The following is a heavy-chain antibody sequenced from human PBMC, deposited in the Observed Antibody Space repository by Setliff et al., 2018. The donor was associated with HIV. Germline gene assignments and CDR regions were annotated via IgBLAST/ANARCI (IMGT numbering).Heavy chain of an antibody. J-gene: IGHJ6*03. Sequence: SETLSLTCDVFDGPFSGHYWSWIRQPPGKGLEWIGEINGSGSSNYNSSLKSRVIISVDTSKMQFSLRLTSVTAADTAVYYCARSLGLTGMDVWGEGTTVTVSS. CDR3: ARSLGLTGMDV. V-gene: IGHV4-34*01. CDR1: DGPFSGHY. D-gene: IGHD3-9*01. CDR2: INGSGSS.